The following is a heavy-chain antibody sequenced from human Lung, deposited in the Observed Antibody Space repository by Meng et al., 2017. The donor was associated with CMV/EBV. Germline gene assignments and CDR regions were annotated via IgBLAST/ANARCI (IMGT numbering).Heavy chain of an antibody. CDR2: ISYDGSNK. CDR3: ARSLMVRGIIITVDYYYGMDV. D-gene: IGHD3-10*01. V-gene: IGHV3-30*04. J-gene: IGHJ6*02. Sequence: GESLKISCAASGFTFSSYAMHWVRQAPGKGLEWVAIISYDGSNKYYADSVKGRFTISRDNSKSTLYLQMNSLRAEDTAVYYCARSLMVRGIIITVDYYYGMDVWGQGTTVTVSS. CDR1: GFTFSSYA.